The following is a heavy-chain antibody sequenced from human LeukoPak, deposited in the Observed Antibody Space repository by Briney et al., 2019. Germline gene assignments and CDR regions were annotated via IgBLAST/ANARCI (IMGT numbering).Heavy chain of an antibody. CDR1: GFTFSSYA. CDR2: ISYNGAST. J-gene: IGHJ4*02. D-gene: IGHD1-26*01. Sequence: GGSLRLSCAASGFTFSSYAMSWVRQAPGKGLEWVSGISYNGASTYYADSVKGRFTISRDNSKDTLFLQMNSLRAEDTAVYYCARDQSAYSGSYPDYWGQGTLVTVSS. CDR3: ARDQSAYSGSYPDY. V-gene: IGHV3-23*01.